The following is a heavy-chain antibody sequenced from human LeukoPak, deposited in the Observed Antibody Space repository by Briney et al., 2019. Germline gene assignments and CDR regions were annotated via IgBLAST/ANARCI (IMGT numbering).Heavy chain of an antibody. CDR1: GFTFSSYA. J-gene: IGHJ4*02. Sequence: GGTLRLFCAASGFTFSSYAMTWVRQAPGKGLEWVSGISGSGDRTYYGDTEKCPFTISKDKSNNTLYLQMNSMRAEDTALYYCAKDIRNYEILTGSGGVHYWGQGILVTVSS. CDR2: ISGSGDRT. CDR3: AKDIRNYEILTGSGGVHY. V-gene: IGHV3-23*01. D-gene: IGHD3-9*01.